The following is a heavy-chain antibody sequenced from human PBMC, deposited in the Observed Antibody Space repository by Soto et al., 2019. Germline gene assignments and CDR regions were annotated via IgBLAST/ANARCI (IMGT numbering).Heavy chain of an antibody. CDR2: ISGSGGTT. Sequence: EVQLLESGGGLVQPGGSLRLSCAASGFSLSSYAMSWVRQAPGKGLEWVSAISGSGGTTYYADSVKGRFTISRDNSKNPLYLQMNSLRAEDTAVYYCAKFPRSSYYDSSGYHWGQGTLVTVSS. V-gene: IGHV3-23*01. CDR3: AKFPRSSYYDSSGYH. J-gene: IGHJ4*02. CDR1: GFSLSSYA. D-gene: IGHD3-22*01.